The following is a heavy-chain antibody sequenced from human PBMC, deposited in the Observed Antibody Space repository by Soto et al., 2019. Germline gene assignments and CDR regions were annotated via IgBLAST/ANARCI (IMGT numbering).Heavy chain of an antibody. Sequence: QVQLVESGGGLVKPGGSLRLSCAASGFTFSNYYMSWIRQAPGKGLEWVSYISSSAGTIYYADSVKGRFTISRDNAKNSLYVQMNRLRAEDTAVYYCARSGIYCSGGSCYRGGFDIWGQGTMVTVSS. J-gene: IGHJ3*02. CDR2: ISSSAGTI. V-gene: IGHV3-11*01. CDR3: ARSGIYCSGGSCYRGGFDI. CDR1: GFTFSNYY. D-gene: IGHD2-15*01.